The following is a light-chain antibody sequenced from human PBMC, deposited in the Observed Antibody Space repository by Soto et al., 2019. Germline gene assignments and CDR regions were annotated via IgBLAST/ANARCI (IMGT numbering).Light chain of an antibody. V-gene: IGKV3-11*01. CDR1: QTVSNK. Sequence: IFLTQSPASLSSSPRETATLSFSPSQTVSNKLAWYQHKPGQAPRLLIYDTSNRATGIPARFSGSGSGTDVTLTISSLEPEDFAVYYCHQRKSWPRTFGQGTKVDIK. CDR2: DTS. J-gene: IGKJ1*01. CDR3: HQRKSWPRT.